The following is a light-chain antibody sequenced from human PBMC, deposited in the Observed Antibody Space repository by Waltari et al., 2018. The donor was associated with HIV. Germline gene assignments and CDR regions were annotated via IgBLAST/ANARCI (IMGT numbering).Light chain of an antibody. CDR2: YDS. Sequence: SYVLTQPPSVSVAPGKTARITCGGNNIGSKRVHWYQQEPGQPPVLVIYYDSDRPSGVPERCSGANSGNTATLTISRVEAGDEDDYYCQVWDSSSDHRVFGGGTKLTVL. CDR3: QVWDSSSDHRV. V-gene: IGLV3-21*04. J-gene: IGLJ3*02. CDR1: NIGSKR.